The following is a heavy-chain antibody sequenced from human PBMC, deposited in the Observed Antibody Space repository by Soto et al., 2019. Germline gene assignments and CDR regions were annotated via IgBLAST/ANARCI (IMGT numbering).Heavy chain of an antibody. Sequence: EVQLVESGGGLVKPGGSLRLSCAASGFTFRSYSMNWVRQAPGKGLEWVSSISSSSIYIYYADSVKGRFTISRDNAKNYLKLEMNRLRGEDTAVYYWAREDYGDLNWYFDLWGRGTLVTVSS. V-gene: IGHV3-21*01. CDR2: ISSSSIYI. J-gene: IGHJ2*01. D-gene: IGHD4-17*01. CDR1: GFTFRSYS. CDR3: AREDYGDLNWYFDL.